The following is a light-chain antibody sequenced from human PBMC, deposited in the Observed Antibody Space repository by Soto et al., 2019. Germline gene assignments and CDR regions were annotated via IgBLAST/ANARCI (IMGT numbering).Light chain of an antibody. CDR3: QQRSKWLT. CDR2: DAS. V-gene: IGKV3-11*01. Sequence: EIVLTQSPATLSLSPGERATLSCRASQSVSSYLAWYQQKPGQAPRLLIYDASNRATGIPARFSGSGSGTDFTLNISSLEPEDFTVYYCQQRSKWLTFGGGTKVEIK. CDR1: QSVSSY. J-gene: IGKJ4*01.